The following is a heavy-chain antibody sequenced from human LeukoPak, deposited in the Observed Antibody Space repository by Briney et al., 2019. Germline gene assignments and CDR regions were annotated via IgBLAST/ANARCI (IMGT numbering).Heavy chain of an antibody. CDR1: GYTCTSYY. CDR2: INPSGGST. V-gene: IGHV1-46*01. J-gene: IGHJ4*02. CDR3: ARGNGSGSYPPDY. Sequence: ASVKVSGKASGYTCTSYYMHWVRQAPGQGLEWMGIINPSGGSTSYAQKFQGRVTMTRDMSTSTAYMELSSLRSEDTAVYYCARGNGSGSYPPDYWGQGTLVTVSS. D-gene: IGHD3-10*01.